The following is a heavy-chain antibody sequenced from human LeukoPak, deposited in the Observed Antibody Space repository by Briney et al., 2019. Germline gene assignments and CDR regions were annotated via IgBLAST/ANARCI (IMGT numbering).Heavy chain of an antibody. CDR1: GFTFSSYS. CDR2: ITSSSNAM. Sequence: GGSLRLSCAASGFTFSSYSMNWVRQAPGKWLEWISYITSSSNAMCYADSVEGRFIISRDNAKNSLYLQMSSLRDEDTAVYYCARDIYYSFDYWGQGSLVTVSS. V-gene: IGHV3-48*02. CDR3: ARDIYYSFDY. J-gene: IGHJ4*01. D-gene: IGHD3-10*01.